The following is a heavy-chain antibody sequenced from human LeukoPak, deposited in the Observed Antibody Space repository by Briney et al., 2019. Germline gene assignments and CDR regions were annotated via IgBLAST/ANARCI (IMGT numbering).Heavy chain of an antibody. CDR2: ISYDGSNK. Sequence: PGRSLRLSCAASGFTFSSYGMHWVRQAPGKGLEWVAVISYDGSNKYYADSVKGRFTISRGNSKNTLYLQMNSLRAEDTAVYYCAKDFDYWGQGTLVTVSS. CDR1: GFTFSSYG. V-gene: IGHV3-30*18. CDR3: AKDFDY. J-gene: IGHJ4*02.